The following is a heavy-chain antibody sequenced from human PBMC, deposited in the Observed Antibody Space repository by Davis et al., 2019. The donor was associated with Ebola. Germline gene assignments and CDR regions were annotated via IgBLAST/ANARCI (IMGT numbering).Heavy chain of an antibody. J-gene: IGHJ4*02. CDR3: ARGERNGAEFYDN. D-gene: IGHD2/OR15-2a*01. CDR2: VGAYNHNT. CDR1: GYIFINHV. V-gene: IGHV1-18*01. Sequence: ASVKVSCKASGYIFINHVISWVRQAPGQGLEWMGWVGAYNHNTHYAQKFQGRVTMTANTSTNTAYMELKSLRGDDTAVYYCARGERNGAEFYDNWGQETLITVSS.